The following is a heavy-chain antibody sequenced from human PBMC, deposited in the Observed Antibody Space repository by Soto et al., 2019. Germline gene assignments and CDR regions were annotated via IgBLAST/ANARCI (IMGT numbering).Heavy chain of an antibody. CDR2: IYYSGST. V-gene: IGHV4-39*01. D-gene: IGHD3-10*01. CDR1: GGSISSSSYY. CDR3: ARKLLWFGELSYGSGWFDP. J-gene: IGHJ5*02. Sequence: PSETLSLTYTVSGGSISSSSYYWGWIRQPPGKGLEWIGSIYYSGSTYYNPSLKSRVTISVDTSKNQFSLKLSSVTAADTAVYYCARKLLWFGELSYGSGWFDPWGQGTLVTVSS.